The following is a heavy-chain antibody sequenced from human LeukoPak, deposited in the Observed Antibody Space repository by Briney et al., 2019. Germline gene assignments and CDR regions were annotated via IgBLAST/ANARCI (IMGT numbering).Heavy chain of an antibody. CDR2: INPNSGGT. D-gene: IGHD3-3*01. CDR3: ARDFWSSIMNWFDP. V-gene: IGHV1-2*02. J-gene: IGHJ5*02. Sequence: ASVKVSCKASGHTFTGYYMHWVRQAPGQGLEWMGWINPNSGGTNYAQKFQGRVTMTRDTSISTAYMELSRLRSDDTAVYYCARDFWSSIMNWFDPWGQGTLVTVSS. CDR1: GHTFTGYY.